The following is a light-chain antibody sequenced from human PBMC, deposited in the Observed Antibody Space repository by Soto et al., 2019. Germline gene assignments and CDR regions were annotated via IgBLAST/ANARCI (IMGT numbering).Light chain of an antibody. J-gene: IGKJ1*01. CDR3: PVRDVWSP. CDR2: DAS. Sequence: NVLTQSPVTLAVSPGESAVLSCRASQSVSTSLAWYQHKPGQAPRLFIYDASKRAPGIPARFTGSGSGTDFTLTLIFLEPADIAVYYCPVRDVWSPFCQGAQVQCK. CDR1: QSVSTS. V-gene: IGKV3-11*01.